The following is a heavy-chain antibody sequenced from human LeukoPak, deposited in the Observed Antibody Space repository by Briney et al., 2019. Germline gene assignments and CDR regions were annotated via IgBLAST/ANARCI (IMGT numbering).Heavy chain of an antibody. D-gene: IGHD3-10*01. J-gene: IGHJ6*04. V-gene: IGHV4-59*08. CDR3: ARVPGRVRGVIRHYYYYGMDV. CDR1: GGSNSSYY. CDR2: IYYSGST. Sequence: SETLSLTCTVSGGSNSSYYWSWIRQPPGKGLEWIGYIYYSGSTNYNPSLKSRVTISVDTSKNQFSLKLSSVTAADTAVYYYARVPGRVRGVIRHYYYYGMDVWGKGTAVTVSS.